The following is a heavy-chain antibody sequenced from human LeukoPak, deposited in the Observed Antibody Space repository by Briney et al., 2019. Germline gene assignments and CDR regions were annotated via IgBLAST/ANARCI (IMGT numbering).Heavy chain of an antibody. CDR3: ARGFITMVRGPNFDY. CDR2: IFTSGST. J-gene: IGHJ4*02. V-gene: IGHV4-4*07. CDR1: GGSISTFY. D-gene: IGHD3-10*01. Sequence: SETLSLTCTVSGGSISTFYWSWIRQPAGKGLEWIGRIFTSGSTNYNPSLKSRVTMSVDTSKNQFSLKLSSVTAADTAVYYCARGFITMVRGPNFDYWGQGTLVTVSS.